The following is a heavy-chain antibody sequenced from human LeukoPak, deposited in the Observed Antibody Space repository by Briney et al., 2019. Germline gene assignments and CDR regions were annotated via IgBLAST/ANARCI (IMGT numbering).Heavy chain of an antibody. CDR3: ARDPIFSRSYGYSFDY. D-gene: IGHD5-18*01. J-gene: IGHJ4*02. V-gene: IGHV1-46*01. Sequence: ASVKVSCKASGYTFTSYYMHWVRQAPGQGLEWMGIINPSGGSTSYAQKFQGRVTMTRDTSTSTVYMEPSSLRSEDTAVYYCARDPIFSRSYGYSFDYWGQGTLVTVSS. CDR1: GYTFTSYY. CDR2: INPSGGST.